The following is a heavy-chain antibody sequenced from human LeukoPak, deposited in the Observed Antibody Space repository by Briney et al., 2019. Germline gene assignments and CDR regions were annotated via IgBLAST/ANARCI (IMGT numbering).Heavy chain of an antibody. V-gene: IGHV5-51*01. CDR2: IYAGDSDT. CDR3: ARHEEAVAGNSFNY. J-gene: IGHJ4*02. D-gene: IGHD6-19*01. CDR1: GYGFTSYW. Sequence: GESLKISCKGSGYGFTSYWIGWLRQKPGKGLEWMGIIYAGDSDTRYSPSFQGQVTISADKSISTAYLQWSSLKASDTAMYYCARHEEAVAGNSFNYWGQGTLVTVSS.